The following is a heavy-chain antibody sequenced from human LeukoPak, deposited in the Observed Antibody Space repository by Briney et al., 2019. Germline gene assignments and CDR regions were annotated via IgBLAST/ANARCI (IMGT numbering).Heavy chain of an antibody. CDR2: INPDSGGT. Sequence: ASVKVSCKASGYTFTGNYMHWVRQAPGQGREWMGWINPDSGGTNHAQKFQGRVTMTRDTSISTVYMELSRLRSDDTAVYYCARGAVAGDFDYWGQGTLVTVSS. D-gene: IGHD6-19*01. CDR1: GYTFTGNY. J-gene: IGHJ4*02. V-gene: IGHV1-2*02. CDR3: ARGAVAGDFDY.